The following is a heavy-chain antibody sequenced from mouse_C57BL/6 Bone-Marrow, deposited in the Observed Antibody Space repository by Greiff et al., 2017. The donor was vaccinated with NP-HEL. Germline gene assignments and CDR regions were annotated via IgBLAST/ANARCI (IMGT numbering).Heavy chain of an antibody. V-gene: IGHV5-15*01. CDR1: GFTFSDYG. Sequence: EVHLVESGGGLVQPGGSLKLSCAASGFTFSDYGMAWVRQAPRKGLEWVAFISNLAYSIYYADNVTGRFTISSKNAKNTLYLEMISLMSQDTAMYYCARYYGSSPYSMDYWGQGTSVTVSS. CDR3: ARYYGSSPYSMDY. J-gene: IGHJ4*01. CDR2: ISNLAYSI. D-gene: IGHD1-1*01.